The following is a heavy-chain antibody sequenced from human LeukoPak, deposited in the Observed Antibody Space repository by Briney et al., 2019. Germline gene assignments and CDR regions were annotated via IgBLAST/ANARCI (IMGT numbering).Heavy chain of an antibody. Sequence: SETLSLTCTVSGDSINSYYWSWIRQPPGKGLEWIGNIYYSGSTNYNPSLKSRVTISVDTSKNQFSLKLSSVTAADTAVYYCARPTTVGLSSDAFDIWGQGTVVTVSS. V-gene: IGHV4-59*08. D-gene: IGHD4-23*01. J-gene: IGHJ3*02. CDR1: GDSINSYY. CDR3: ARPTTVGLSSDAFDI. CDR2: IYYSGST.